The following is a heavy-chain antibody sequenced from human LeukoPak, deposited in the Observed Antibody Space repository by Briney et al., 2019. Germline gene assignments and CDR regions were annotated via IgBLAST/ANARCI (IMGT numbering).Heavy chain of an antibody. V-gene: IGHV4-4*02. J-gene: IGHJ1*01. CDR1: GGSISSSNW. CDR3: ARGAYCGGDCYPPEYFQH. D-gene: IGHD2-21*02. CDR2: IYHSGST. Sequence: PSETLSLTCAVSGGSISSSNWWSWVRQPPGKGLEWIGEIYHSGSTNYNPSLKSRVTISVDTSKNQFSLKLSSVTAADTAVYYCARGAYCGGDCYPPEYFQHWGQGTLVTVSS.